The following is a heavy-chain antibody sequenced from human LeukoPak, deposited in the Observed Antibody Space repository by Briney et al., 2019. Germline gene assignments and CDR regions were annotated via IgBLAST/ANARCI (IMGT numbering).Heavy chain of an antibody. D-gene: IGHD1-26*01. Sequence: GGSLRLSCPASGFTFGDYAMSWVRQAPGKGLEWVGFIRSKAYGGTTEYAASVKGRFTISRDDSKSIAYLQMNSLKTEDTAVYYCTRDSVGAHDYWGQGTLVTVSS. CDR2: IRSKAYGGTT. CDR3: TRDSVGAHDY. V-gene: IGHV3-49*04. CDR1: GFTFGDYA. J-gene: IGHJ4*02.